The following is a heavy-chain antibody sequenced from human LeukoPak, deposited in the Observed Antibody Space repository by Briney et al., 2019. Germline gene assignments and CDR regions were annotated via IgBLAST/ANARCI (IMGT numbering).Heavy chain of an antibody. D-gene: IGHD3-3*01. CDR1: GFTLSSYS. V-gene: IGHV3-48*01. CDR3: ARDRDYDFWSGYISAFDY. Sequence: PGGSLRLSCAASGFTLSSYSMNWVRQAPGKGLEWVSYISSSSSTIYYADSVKGRFTISRDNAKNSLYLQMNSLRAEDTAVYYCARDRDYDFWSGYISAFDYWGQGTLVTVSS. J-gene: IGHJ4*02. CDR2: ISSSSSTI.